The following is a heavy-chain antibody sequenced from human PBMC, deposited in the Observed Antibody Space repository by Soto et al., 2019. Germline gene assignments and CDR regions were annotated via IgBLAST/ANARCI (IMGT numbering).Heavy chain of an antibody. Sequence: WGSLRLSCAASGFTFRNYWMSWVRQAPGKGLEWVLSIKHDGSETYSVDSVRGRFTSSRDNAENSVDLQMHSLRADDTAVYFCAKGYGYYFDSWGQGTQVTVSS. CDR3: AKGYGYYFDS. V-gene: IGHV3-7*03. CDR2: IKHDGSET. J-gene: IGHJ4*02. D-gene: IGHD5-18*01. CDR1: GFTFRNYW.